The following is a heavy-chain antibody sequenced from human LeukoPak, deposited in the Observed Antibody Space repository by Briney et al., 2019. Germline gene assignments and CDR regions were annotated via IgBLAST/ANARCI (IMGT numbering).Heavy chain of an antibody. V-gene: IGHV1-18*01. D-gene: IGHD1-26*01. CDR1: GYTFTNYG. J-gene: IGHJ5*02. CDR2: ISASNGNT. CDR3: ARGGTVGWGQMGWFDP. Sequence: ASVKVSCKTSGYTFTNYGISWVRQAPGQGLEWMGWISASNGNTDYAQKLQGRVTMTTDTSTSTAYMELRSLRSDDTAVYYCARGGTVGWGQMGWFDPWGQGTLVTVSS.